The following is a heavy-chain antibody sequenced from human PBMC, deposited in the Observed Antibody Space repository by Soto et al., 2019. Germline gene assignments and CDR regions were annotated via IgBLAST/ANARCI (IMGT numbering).Heavy chain of an antibody. Sequence: PSETLSLTCTVSGGSISSGDYYWSWIRQPPGKGLEWIGDIYYSGSTYYNPSLKSRVTISVDTSKNQFSLKLSSVTAADTAVYYCARHGDYYDSSGYYQPTLDAFDIWGQGTMVTVSS. CDR3: ARHGDYYDSSGYYQPTLDAFDI. CDR1: GGSISSGDYY. J-gene: IGHJ3*02. V-gene: IGHV4-30-4*01. D-gene: IGHD3-22*01. CDR2: IYYSGST.